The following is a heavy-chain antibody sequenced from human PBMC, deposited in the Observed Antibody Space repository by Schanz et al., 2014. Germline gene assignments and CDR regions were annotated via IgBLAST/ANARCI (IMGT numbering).Heavy chain of an antibody. V-gene: IGHV1-24*01. CDR3: AKSLESCPGGRCSRGYFDY. D-gene: IGHD2-8*02. CDR1: GYTVSALA. J-gene: IGHJ4*02. Sequence: QVQLLQSGSEVKKPGASVKVSCEISGYTVSALAMHWVRQAPGKGLEWLGGFDVEDGETIYAQKFQGRVTMTEDTSTETAYMELSGLRSGDTAVYYCAKSLESCPGGRCSRGYFDYWGQGTLVTVSS. CDR2: FDVEDGET.